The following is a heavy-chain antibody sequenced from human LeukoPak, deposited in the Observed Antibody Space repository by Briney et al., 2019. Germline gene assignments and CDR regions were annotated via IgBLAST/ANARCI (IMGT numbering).Heavy chain of an antibody. J-gene: IGHJ6*03. Sequence: GGSLRLSCAASGFTFDDYAMHWVRQAPGKGLEWVSGISWNSGSIGYADSVKGRFTISRDNAKNSLYLQMNSLRAEDTALYYCAREVFNSGWYLKHYYMDVWGKGTTVTISS. CDR2: ISWNSGSI. CDR1: GFTFDDYA. V-gene: IGHV3-9*01. D-gene: IGHD6-19*01. CDR3: AREVFNSGWYLKHYYMDV.